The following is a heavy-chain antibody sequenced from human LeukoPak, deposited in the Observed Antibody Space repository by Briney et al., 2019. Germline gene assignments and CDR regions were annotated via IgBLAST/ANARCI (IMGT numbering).Heavy chain of an antibody. CDR2: ISHSGST. J-gene: IGHJ4*02. V-gene: IGHV4-34*01. Sequence: KTSETLSLTCDVYGAFFTDYYWSWIRQPPGKGLEWIGEISHSGSTNYNPSLKSRVTISIDTSKIQFFLKLTFLTAADTAVYYCVSTSGYWGQGTLVTVSS. CDR1: GAFFTDYY. D-gene: IGHD5/OR15-5a*01. CDR3: VSTSGY.